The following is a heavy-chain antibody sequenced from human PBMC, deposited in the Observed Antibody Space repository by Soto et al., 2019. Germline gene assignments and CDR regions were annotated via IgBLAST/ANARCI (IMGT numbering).Heavy chain of an antibody. D-gene: IGHD3-10*01. Sequence: QLLQSGGGLVQPGGSLTLSCAASGFTFGTTDRSWVRQAPGEGLEWVSTIDGSGGITYYLDSVKGRFTISRDNSRNTVYLQMNSLRGDDTALYYCEKNSGWFNTWGQGALVTGSS. CDR3: EKNSGWFNT. J-gene: IGHJ5*02. CDR2: IDGSGGIT. V-gene: IGHV3-23*01. CDR1: GFTFGTTD.